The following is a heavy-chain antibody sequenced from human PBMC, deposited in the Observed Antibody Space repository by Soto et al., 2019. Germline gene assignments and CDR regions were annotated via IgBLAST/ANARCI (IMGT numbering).Heavy chain of an antibody. J-gene: IGHJ4*02. CDR2: IWYDGSKK. CDR1: GFTFSSHG. Sequence: GGSLRLSCVASGFTFSSHGFHWVRQAPGKGLEWVSVIWYDGSKKYYADSVKGRFTISRDSSKNTVSLQMTSLRAEDTAVYYCARKTLTYYYDSSGSYWGQGTLVTVSS. CDR3: ARKTLTYYYDSSGSY. D-gene: IGHD3-22*01. V-gene: IGHV3-30*02.